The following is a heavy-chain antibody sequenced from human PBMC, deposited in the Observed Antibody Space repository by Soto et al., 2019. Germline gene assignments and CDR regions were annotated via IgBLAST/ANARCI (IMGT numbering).Heavy chain of an antibody. J-gene: IGHJ6*02. V-gene: IGHV3-30*18. CDR1: GSTFSSYG. CDR3: AKDPSGRVTMVRGVRMDV. Sequence: GGSLRLSCAASGSTFSSYGMHWVRQAPGKGLEWVAVISYDGSNKYYADSVKGRFTISRDNSKNTLYLQMNSLRAEDTAVYYCAKDPSGRVTMVRGVRMDVWGQGTTVTVSS. CDR2: ISYDGSNK. D-gene: IGHD3-10*01.